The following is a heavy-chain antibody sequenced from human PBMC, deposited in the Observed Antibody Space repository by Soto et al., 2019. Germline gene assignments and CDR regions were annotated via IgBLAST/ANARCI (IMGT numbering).Heavy chain of an antibody. D-gene: IGHD6-19*01. V-gene: IGHV4-4*02. CDR2: MYHSGST. Sequence: KTSETLSLTCAVSGGSISSDYWWTWVRQPPGKGLEWIAEMYHSGSTNYNPSLKSRVTISVDKSKNQISLKLSSVTAADTAVYYCARVLSSGWSRFDYWGQGTLVTVSS. J-gene: IGHJ4*02. CDR1: GGSISSDYW. CDR3: ARVLSSGWSRFDY.